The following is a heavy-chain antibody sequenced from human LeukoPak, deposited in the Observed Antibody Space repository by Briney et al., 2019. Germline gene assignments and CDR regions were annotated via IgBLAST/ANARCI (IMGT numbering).Heavy chain of an antibody. CDR1: GFTFSSYA. CDR2: ISYDGSNK. D-gene: IGHD2-2*01. CDR3: ARGGVVVPAQYYYYGMDV. V-gene: IGHV3-30-3*01. J-gene: IGHJ6*02. Sequence: GRSLRLSCAASGFTFSSYAMHWVRQAPGKGLEWVAVISYDGSNKYYADSVKGRFTISRDNSKNTLYLQMNSLRVEDTAVYYCARGGVVVPAQYYYYGMDVWGQGTTVIVSS.